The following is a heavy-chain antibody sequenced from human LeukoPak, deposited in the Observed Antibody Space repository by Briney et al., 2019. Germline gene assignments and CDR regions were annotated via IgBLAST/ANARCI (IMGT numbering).Heavy chain of an antibody. Sequence: GGSLRLSCAASGFTFSSYSMNWVRQAPGKGLEWVSSISSSSSYIYYADSVKGRFTISRDNAKNSLYLQMNSLRAEDTAVYYCARDPVPEDIVVVVAANWFGPWGQGTLVTVSS. CDR1: GFTFSSYS. V-gene: IGHV3-21*01. J-gene: IGHJ5*02. CDR3: ARDPVPEDIVVVVAANWFGP. CDR2: ISSSSSYI. D-gene: IGHD2-15*01.